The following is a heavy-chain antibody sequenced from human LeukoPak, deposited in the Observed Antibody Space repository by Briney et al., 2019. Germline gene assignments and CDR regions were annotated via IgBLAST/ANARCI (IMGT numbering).Heavy chain of an antibody. CDR3: AHRRHDILTGYLNYFDY. D-gene: IGHD3-9*01. CDR1: GFSLSTSGVG. J-gene: IGHJ4*02. Sequence: SGLTLVNPTQTLTLTCTFSGFSLSTSGVGVGWIRQPPGKALEWLALIYWNDDKRYSPSLKSRLTITKDTSKNQVVLTMTNMDPVDTATYYCAHRRHDILTGYLNYFDYWGQGTLVTVSS. CDR2: IYWNDDK. V-gene: IGHV2-5*01.